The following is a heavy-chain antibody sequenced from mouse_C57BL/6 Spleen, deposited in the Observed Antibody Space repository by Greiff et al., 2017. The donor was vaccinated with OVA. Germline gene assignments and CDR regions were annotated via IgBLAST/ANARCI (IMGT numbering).Heavy chain of an antibody. CDR2: INPNNGGP. V-gene: IGHV1-18*01. Sequence: VQLQQSGPELVKPGASVKIPCKASGYTFTDYNMDWVKQSHGKSLEWIGDINPNNGGPIYNQKFKGKATLTVDKSSSTAYMELRSLTSEDTAVYYCAREDYHYDYETWFAYWGQGTLVTVSA. CDR3: AREDYHYDYETWFAY. D-gene: IGHD2-4*01. CDR1: GYTFTDYN. J-gene: IGHJ3*01.